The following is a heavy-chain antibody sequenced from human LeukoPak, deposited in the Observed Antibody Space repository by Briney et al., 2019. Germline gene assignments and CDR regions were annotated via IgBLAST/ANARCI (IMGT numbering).Heavy chain of an antibody. CDR2: IRDDGGEI. D-gene: IGHD1-26*01. V-gene: IGHV3-7*01. CDR1: GFTFSRYR. Sequence: PGGSLRLSCEASGFTFSRYRMSWVRQATGKGLEWVANIRDDGGEIYYVDSVKGRFTISRDNAKSSLFLQMNSLRAEDAAVYYCARDKPRGSYYGSIFDAWGQGTLVTVSS. CDR3: ARDKPRGSYYGSIFDA. J-gene: IGHJ4*02.